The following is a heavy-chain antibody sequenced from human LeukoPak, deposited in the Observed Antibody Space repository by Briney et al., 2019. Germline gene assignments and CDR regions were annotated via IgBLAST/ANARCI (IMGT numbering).Heavy chain of an antibody. D-gene: IGHD2-2*01. Sequence: TPGGSLRLACAASGFTFSGDYMSWIRQAPGKGMEWVSYLSSSGVAIYHADSVKARFTISRHNANNSLYLQMNSLRAEDTAVYYCASGSSAIIDYWGQGPLVTVSS. V-gene: IGHV3-11*01. J-gene: IGHJ4*02. CDR2: LSSSGVAI. CDR1: GFTFSGDY. CDR3: ASGSSAIIDY.